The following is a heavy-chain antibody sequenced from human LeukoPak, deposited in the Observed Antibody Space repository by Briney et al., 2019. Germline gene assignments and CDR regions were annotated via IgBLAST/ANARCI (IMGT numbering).Heavy chain of an antibody. J-gene: IGHJ3*02. Sequence: PGGSLRLSCAASGFTFSSYAMHWVRQAPGKGLEWVAVISYDGSNKYYADSVKGRFTISRDYSKNTLYLQMNSLRAEDTAVYYCARVVGGYDYPVYDAFDIWGQGTMVTVSS. CDR2: ISYDGSNK. D-gene: IGHD5-12*01. V-gene: IGHV3-30*04. CDR3: ARVVGGYDYPVYDAFDI. CDR1: GFTFSSYA.